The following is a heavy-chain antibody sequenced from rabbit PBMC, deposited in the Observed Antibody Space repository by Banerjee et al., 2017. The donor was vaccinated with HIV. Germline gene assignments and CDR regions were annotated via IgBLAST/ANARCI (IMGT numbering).Heavy chain of an antibody. J-gene: IGHJ4*01. Sequence: QEQLEESGGDLVKPEGSLTLTCTASGFDLSTYYYMCWFRQAPGKGPEWIACIYAGSSGSTYYASWAKGRFTISKTSSTTVTLQLNSLTAADTATYFCARFYGAYADYGYGNLWGQGTLVTVS. CDR1: GFDLSTYYY. D-gene: IGHD6-1*01. CDR2: IYAGSSGST. V-gene: IGHV1S45*01. CDR3: ARFYGAYADYGYGNL.